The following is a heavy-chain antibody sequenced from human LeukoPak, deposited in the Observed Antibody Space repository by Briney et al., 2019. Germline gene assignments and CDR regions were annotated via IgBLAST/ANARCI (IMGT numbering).Heavy chain of an antibody. CDR1: GGTFSSYG. J-gene: IGHJ4*02. CDR3: ASLDCSGGSCHAGY. V-gene: IGHV1-18*01. CDR2: ISAYNGNT. Sequence: GASVKVSCKASGGTFSSYGISWVRQAPGQGLEWMGWISAYNGNTNYAQKLQGRVTMTTDTSTSTAYMELRSLRSDDTAVYYCASLDCSGGSCHAGYWGQGTLVTVSS. D-gene: IGHD2-15*01.